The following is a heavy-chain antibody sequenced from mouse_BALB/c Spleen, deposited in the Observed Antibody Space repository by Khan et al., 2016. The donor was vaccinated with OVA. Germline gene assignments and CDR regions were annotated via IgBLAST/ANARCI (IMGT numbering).Heavy chain of an antibody. CDR1: GYTFTYYV. V-gene: IGHV1-81*01. J-gene: IGHJ2*01. CDR2: IYPGSDNA. D-gene: IGHD2-3*01. CDR3: ARGDGYYGYFDY. Sequence: QVQLQQSGPELVKPGASVKMSCKASGYTFTYYVITWVKQRTGQGLEWIGEIYPGSDNAYYNLRFKGKATLTADKSSNTTHMQLSSLTSEDSAVYFCARGDGYYGYFDYWGQGTTLTVSS.